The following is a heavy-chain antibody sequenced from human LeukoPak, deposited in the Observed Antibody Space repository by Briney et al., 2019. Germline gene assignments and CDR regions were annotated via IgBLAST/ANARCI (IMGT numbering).Heavy chain of an antibody. Sequence: GGSLRLPCAASGFTFSVYWMTWVRQAPGKGLEWVANIKQDGSEKYYVHSVRGRFTISRDNSKNSVYLQMNSLRDEDTAVYYCARTSTDASGASGTSYRSLDYWGQGTLVTVSS. CDR3: ARTSTDASGASGTSYRSLDY. D-gene: IGHD3-10*01. J-gene: IGHJ4*02. CDR1: GFTFSVYW. V-gene: IGHV3-7*01. CDR2: IKQDGSEK.